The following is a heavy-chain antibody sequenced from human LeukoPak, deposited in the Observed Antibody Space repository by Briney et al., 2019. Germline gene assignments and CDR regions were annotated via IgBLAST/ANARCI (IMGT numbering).Heavy chain of an antibody. CDR1: SGSIRTSY. CDR3: ARAPSYCGGDCYLDY. J-gene: IGHJ4*02. D-gene: IGHD2-21*02. V-gene: IGHV4-59*12. CDR2: IYHSVST. Sequence: SETLSLTCTVSSGSIRTSYCSWIRQPPGKGLEWIGYIYHSVSTYYNPSLKSRVTVSVDRSKNQFSLKLSSVTAADTAVYYCARAPSYCGGDCYLDYRGQGTLVTVSS.